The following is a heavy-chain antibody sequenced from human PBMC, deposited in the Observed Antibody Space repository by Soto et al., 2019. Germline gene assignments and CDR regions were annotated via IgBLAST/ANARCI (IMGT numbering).Heavy chain of an antibody. V-gene: IGHV4-30-4*01. CDR3: ARDPMPDHYYYGMDV. D-gene: IGHD2-2*01. J-gene: IGHJ6*02. CDR2: IYYSGST. CDR1: GGSISSVDYY. Sequence: NPSETLSLTCTVSGGSISSVDYYWSWVRQTPGKALEWIGYIYYSGSTYYNPSLKSRMSMSVDTSKNQFSLKLRSVTAADTAIYYCARDPMPDHYYYGMDVWGQGTTVTVSS.